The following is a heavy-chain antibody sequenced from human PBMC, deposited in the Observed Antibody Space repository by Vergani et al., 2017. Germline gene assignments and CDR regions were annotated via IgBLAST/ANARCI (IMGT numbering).Heavy chain of an antibody. V-gene: IGHV1-69*02. Sequence: AQLVQSGAEVKKLGSSVKVSCKPSGGTFSGYPFSWVRQAPGQGLEWMGRIIPILGIANYAQKFQGRVPITADKSTSTAYMELSSLRSEDTAVYYCARASGYISPLEYWGQGTLVTVSS. CDR3: ARASGYISPLEY. J-gene: IGHJ4*02. CDR1: GGTFSGYP. D-gene: IGHD5-18*01. CDR2: IIPILGIA.